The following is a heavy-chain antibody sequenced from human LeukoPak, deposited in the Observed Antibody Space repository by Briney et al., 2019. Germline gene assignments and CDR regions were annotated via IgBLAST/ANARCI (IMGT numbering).Heavy chain of an antibody. CDR3: AREPVGSYGGSWFDP. D-gene: IGHD1-26*01. CDR1: GRSISSSSYY. CDR2: IYYSGST. V-gene: IGHV4-39*07. Sequence: KPSETLSPTCTVSGRSISSSSYYWGWIRHPPGKGLECIGSIYYSGSTNYNPSLKSRVTMSVDTSKNQFSLKVSSVTAADTAVYYCAREPVGSYGGSWFDPWGQGTLVTVSS. J-gene: IGHJ5*02.